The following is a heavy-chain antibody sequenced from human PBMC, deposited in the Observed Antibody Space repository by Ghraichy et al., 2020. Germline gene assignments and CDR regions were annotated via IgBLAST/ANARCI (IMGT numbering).Heavy chain of an antibody. D-gene: IGHD2-21*02. V-gene: IGHV1-69*13. CDR1: GGTFSTYV. CDR2: IIPISGAV. CDR3: ARDDGSLAAYCAGDCYSTYY. Sequence: SVKVSCKASGGTFSTYVISWVRQAPGQGLEWMGGIIPISGAVDYAQKFQGRLSITADESTTTAYMELRSLRSEDTAMYYCARDDGSLAAYCAGDCYSTYYWGPGTLVTVSP. J-gene: IGHJ4*02.